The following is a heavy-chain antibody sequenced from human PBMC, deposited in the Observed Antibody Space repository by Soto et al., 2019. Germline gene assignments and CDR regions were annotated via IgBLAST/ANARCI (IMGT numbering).Heavy chain of an antibody. Sequence: SDTLSLTCTAYGGSISSYCWSWIRQPPGKGLEWIGYIYYSGSTNYNPSLKSRVTISVDTSKNQFSLKLSSVTAEDTAVYYCARPPQYCGGDCYSGAYDICGKLKMVTVSS. CDR1: GGSISSYC. J-gene: IGHJ3*02. D-gene: IGHD2-21*02. CDR2: IYYSGST. CDR3: ARPPQYCGGDCYSGAYDI. V-gene: IGHV4-59*07.